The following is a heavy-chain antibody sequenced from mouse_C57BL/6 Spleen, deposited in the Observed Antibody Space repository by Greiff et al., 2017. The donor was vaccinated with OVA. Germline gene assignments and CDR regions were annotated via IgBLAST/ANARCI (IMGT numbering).Heavy chain of an antibody. V-gene: IGHV1-81*01. Sequence: QVQLQQSGAELARPGASVKLSCKASGYTFTSYGISWVKQRTGQGLEWIGEIYPRSGNTYYNEKFKGKATLTADKSSSTAYMELRSLTSEDSAVYFCARERNFITTVEGYFDVWGTGTTVTVSS. CDR2: IYPRSGNT. D-gene: IGHD1-1*01. J-gene: IGHJ1*03. CDR1: GYTFTSYG. CDR3: ARERNFITTVEGYFDV.